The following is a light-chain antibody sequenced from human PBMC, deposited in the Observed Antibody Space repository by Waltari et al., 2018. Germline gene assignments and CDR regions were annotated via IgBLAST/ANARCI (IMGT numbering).Light chain of an antibody. CDR3: SSYAGSSKGV. Sequence: QSALTQPASVSGSPGQSITISCTGTSSDVGNYKRVSWYQQHPGKAPKLMIYAVSKRPSGVSDRFSGSKSGDMASLTISGLQPEEEAEYFCSSYAGSSKGVFGGGTKVTVL. V-gene: IGLV2-23*02. J-gene: IGLJ2*01. CDR2: AVS. CDR1: SSDVGNYKR.